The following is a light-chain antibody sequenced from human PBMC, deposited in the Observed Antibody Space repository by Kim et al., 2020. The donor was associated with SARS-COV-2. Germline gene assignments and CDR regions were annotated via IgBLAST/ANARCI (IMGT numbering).Light chain of an antibody. CDR3: RQRNNWPPKVT. CDR2: DAS. J-gene: IGKJ4*01. Sequence: PGAGATLSCRARQSISSSLAWYQQRPGQPPRLLIFDASIRASGIPARFSGSGSGTDFTLTISGLEPEDFAVYYCRQRNNWPPKVTFGGGTKVDIK. CDR1: QSISSS. V-gene: IGKV3-11*01.